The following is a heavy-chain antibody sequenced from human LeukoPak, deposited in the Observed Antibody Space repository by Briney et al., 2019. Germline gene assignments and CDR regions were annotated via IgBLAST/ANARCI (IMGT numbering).Heavy chain of an antibody. CDR2: IYYTGAT. D-gene: IGHD3-10*01. J-gene: IGHJ4*02. CDR3: ARIYLVYYGSESYKYSVDY. V-gene: IGHV4-59*11. Sequence: SETLSLTCTVSGGSMSVHYWSWIRQTPGKGLEWVGHIYYTGATTYNPSLKSPFSISVDTSKNQFSLRLTSVTAADTAVYFCARIYLVYYGSESYKYSVDYWGQGMLVTVSS. CDR1: GGSMSVHY.